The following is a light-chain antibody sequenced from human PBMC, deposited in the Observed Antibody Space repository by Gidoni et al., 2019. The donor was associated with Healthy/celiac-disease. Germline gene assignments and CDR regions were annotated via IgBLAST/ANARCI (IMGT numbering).Light chain of an antibody. CDR2: GNS. CDR3: QSYDSSLVV. J-gene: IGLJ2*01. CDR1: SSNIGAGYD. Sequence: QSVLTQPPSVSGAPGQRVTIPCTGSSSNIGAGYDVHWSQQLPGTAPKLLIYGNSNRPSGVPDRFSGSKSGTSASLAITGLQAEDEADYYCQSYDSSLVVFGGGTKLTVL. V-gene: IGLV1-40*01.